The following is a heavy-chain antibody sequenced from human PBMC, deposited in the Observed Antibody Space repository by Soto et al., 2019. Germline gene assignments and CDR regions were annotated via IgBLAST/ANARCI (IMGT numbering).Heavy chain of an antibody. J-gene: IGHJ4*02. CDR2: ISSSGSTI. V-gene: IGHV3-11*01. Sequence: GGSLRLSCAASGFTFSDYYMSWIRQAPGKGLEWVSYISSSGSTIYYADSVKGRFTISRDNAKNSLYLQMNSLRAEDTAVYYCARAVVVVAATHFDYWGQGTLVTVSS. CDR3: ARAVVVVAATHFDY. D-gene: IGHD2-15*01. CDR1: GFTFSDYY.